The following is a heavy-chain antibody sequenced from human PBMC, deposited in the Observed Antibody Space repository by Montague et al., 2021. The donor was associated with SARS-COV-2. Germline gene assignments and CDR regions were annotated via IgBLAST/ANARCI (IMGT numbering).Heavy chain of an antibody. Sequence: SLRLSCPASGFTFSGSPMSWVRQAPGKGPEWFSVIHSGGRSSYYGKSVEGRFTVSRDNSKNTVYLQMNNLRAEDTAVYYCAKVGDLMAGYFLVNLDNWGQGTMVIVSS. CDR1: GFTFSGSP. D-gene: IGHD3-9*01. J-gene: IGHJ4*02. CDR2: IHSGGRSS. V-gene: IGHV3-23*03. CDR3: AKVGDLMAGYFLVNLDN.